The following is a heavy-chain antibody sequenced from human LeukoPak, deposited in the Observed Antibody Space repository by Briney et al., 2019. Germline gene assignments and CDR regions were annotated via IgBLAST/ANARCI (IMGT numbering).Heavy chain of an antibody. Sequence: ASVKVAGKASGYTLPSYYMHGVRRAPGQGLEWMGIINPSGGSTSYAQKFQGRVTMTRDLSTSTVYMELRSLRSEDTAVYYRARGPVNYDFWSGYYYYMDVWGKGTTVTVSS. J-gene: IGHJ6*03. CDR1: GYTLPSYY. CDR3: ARGPVNYDFWSGYYYYMDV. D-gene: IGHD3-3*01. V-gene: IGHV1-46*01. CDR2: INPSGGST.